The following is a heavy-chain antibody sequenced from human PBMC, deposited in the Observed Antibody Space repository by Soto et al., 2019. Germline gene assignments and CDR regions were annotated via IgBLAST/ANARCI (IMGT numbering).Heavy chain of an antibody. CDR3: ARGEVRGPFDI. V-gene: IGHV4-30-4*01. J-gene: IGHJ3*02. CDR1: GGSMNSHDYY. D-gene: IGHD3-10*01. Sequence: QQQLQESGPGLVKPSQTMSLTCTVSGGSMNSHDYYWSWIRQPPGKGLEWIGYIHNSRSTYYNPSLKSRITISSDMSKNQFSLRLNSVTAADTALYFCARGEVRGPFDIWGQGTKVTVSS. CDR2: IHNSRST.